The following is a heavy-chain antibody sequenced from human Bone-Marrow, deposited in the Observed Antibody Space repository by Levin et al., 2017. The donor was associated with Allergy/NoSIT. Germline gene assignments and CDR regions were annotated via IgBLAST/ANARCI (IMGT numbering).Heavy chain of an antibody. V-gene: IGHV3-49*04. Sequence: GESLKISCLTSGFTSGDYPMAWVRQAPGKGLEWVAFIRNRVSGGTTEYAASVAGRFTISRDDSKSIAYLHLNSLKTEDTAVYYCTSGRGRYCSSTTCYALFDYWGQGTLVTVSS. CDR1: GFTSGDYP. CDR3: TSGRGRYCSSTTCYALFDY. J-gene: IGHJ4*02. CDR2: IRNRVSGGTT. D-gene: IGHD2-2*01.